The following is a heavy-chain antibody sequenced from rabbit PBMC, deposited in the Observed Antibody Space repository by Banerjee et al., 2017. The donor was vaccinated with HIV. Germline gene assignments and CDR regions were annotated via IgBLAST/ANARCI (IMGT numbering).Heavy chain of an antibody. D-gene: IGHD3-3*01. Sequence: QSLEESGGDLVKPGASLTLTCTASGFTITSSYYMCWVRQAPGKGLEWIACIYVASSGSTYYATWAKGRFTISLDNAQNTVFLQMTSLTAADTATYFCARGLVAGVLDLWGQGTLVTVS. CDR2: IYVASSGST. J-gene: IGHJ3*01. V-gene: IGHV1S40*01. CDR3: ARGLVAGVLDL. CDR1: GFTITSSYY.